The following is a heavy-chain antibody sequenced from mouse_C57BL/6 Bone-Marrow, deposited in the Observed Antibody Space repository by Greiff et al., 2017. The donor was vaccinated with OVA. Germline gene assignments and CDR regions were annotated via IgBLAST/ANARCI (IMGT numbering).Heavy chain of an antibody. J-gene: IGHJ4*01. CDR2: ISGGGGNT. D-gene: IGHD4-1*01. V-gene: IGHV5-9*01. Sequence: DVKLVESGGGLVKPGGSLKLSCAASGFTFSSYTMSWVRQTPEQRLEWVATISGGGGNTYYPDSVKGRFTISRDNAKNTLYLQMSRLRSEDTALYYCAGCGRKDAMDYWGQGTSVTVSS. CDR3: AGCGRKDAMDY. CDR1: GFTFSSYT.